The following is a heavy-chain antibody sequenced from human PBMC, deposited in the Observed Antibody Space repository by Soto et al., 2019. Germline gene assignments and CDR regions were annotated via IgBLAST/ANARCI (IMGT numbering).Heavy chain of an antibody. V-gene: IGHV3-48*02. Sequence: GGFLRLSCAASGFTFSSYSMNWVRQAPGKGLEWVSYISSSSSTIYYADSVKGRFTISRDNAKNSLYLQMNSLRDEDTAVYYCARGGYYYDSSGYPYYFDYWGQGTLVTVSS. J-gene: IGHJ4*02. D-gene: IGHD3-22*01. CDR3: ARGGYYYDSSGYPYYFDY. CDR2: ISSSSSTI. CDR1: GFTFSSYS.